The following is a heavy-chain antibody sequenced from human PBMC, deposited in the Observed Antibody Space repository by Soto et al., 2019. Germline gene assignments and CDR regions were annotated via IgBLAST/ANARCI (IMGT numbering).Heavy chain of an antibody. CDR1: GFTFSSYG. V-gene: IGHV3-33*01. CDR2: IWYDGSNK. CDR3: ARIEVQH. Sequence: QVQLVESGGGVVQPGRSLRLSCAASGFTFSSYGMHWVRQAPGKGLEWVAVIWYDGSNKYYADSVKGRFTISRDNSKNTLDLQMNSLRAEDTAVYYCARIEVQHWGQGTLVTVSS. J-gene: IGHJ1*01.